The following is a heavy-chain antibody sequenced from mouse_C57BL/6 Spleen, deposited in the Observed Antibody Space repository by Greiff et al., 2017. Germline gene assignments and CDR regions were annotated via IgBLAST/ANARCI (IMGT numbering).Heavy chain of an antibody. V-gene: IGHV2-5*01. J-gene: IGHJ4*01. D-gene: IGHD2-4*01. CDR1: GFSLTSYG. Sequence: VQLVESGPGLVQPSQSLSITCTVSGFSLTSYGVHWVRQSPGKGLEWLGVIWRGGSTDYNAAFMSRLSITKDNSKSQVFFKMNSLQADDTAIYYCAKKEKDYDYYAMDYWGQGTSVTVSS. CDR3: AKKEKDYDYYAMDY. CDR2: IWRGGST.